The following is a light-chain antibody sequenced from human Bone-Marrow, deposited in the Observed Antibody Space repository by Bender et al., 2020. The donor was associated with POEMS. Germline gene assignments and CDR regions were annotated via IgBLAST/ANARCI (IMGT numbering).Light chain of an antibody. Sequence: QSALTQPASVSGSPGQSITISCTGTRSDVGSYTLVSWYQQHPGEVPKLIIYEVSKRPSGVSNRFSGSKSGNTASLTISGLQAEDEADYYCCSYAGGSTWVFGGGTKLTV. V-gene: IGLV2-23*02. CDR2: EVS. CDR1: RSDVGSYTL. J-gene: IGLJ2*01. CDR3: CSYAGGSTWV.